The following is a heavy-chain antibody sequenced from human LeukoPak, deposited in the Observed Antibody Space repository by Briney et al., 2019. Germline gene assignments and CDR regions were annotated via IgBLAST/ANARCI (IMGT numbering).Heavy chain of an antibody. V-gene: IGHV3-30*03. J-gene: IGHJ6*03. CDR1: GFTFSSYG. D-gene: IGHD6-19*01. CDR3: ARGPLKYSSGWYDYYYYMDV. Sequence: GGSLRLSCAASGFTFSSYGMHWVRQAPGKGLEWVAVISYDGSNKYYPDSVKGRFTISRDNSKNTLYLQMNSLRAEDTAVYYCARGPLKYSSGWYDYYYYMDVWGKGTTVTVSS. CDR2: ISYDGSNK.